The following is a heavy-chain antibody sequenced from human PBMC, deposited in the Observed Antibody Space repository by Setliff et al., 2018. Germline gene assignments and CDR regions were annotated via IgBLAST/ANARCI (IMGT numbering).Heavy chain of an antibody. CDR2: IYHDGNPKFNPSV. J-gene: IGHJ4*02. D-gene: IGHD2-2*01. CDR1: GVSVNSLTW. V-gene: IGHV4-4*02. CDR3: TRGGERYHTAN. Sequence: PSETLSLTCAVSGVSVNSLTWWSWVRQTSGKGLEWIGFIYHDGNPKFNPSVNYNPSLKSRVTMSIDKSKNQFSLNLRSVTAADTAVYYCTRGGERYHTANWGQGLLVTVSS.